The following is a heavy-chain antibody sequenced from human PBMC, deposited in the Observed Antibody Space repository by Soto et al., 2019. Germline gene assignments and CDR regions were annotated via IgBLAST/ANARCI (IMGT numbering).Heavy chain of an antibody. Sequence: VRLLESGGGLVQPGGSLRLSCPASGFSFNTYAMNWVRQAPRRGLEWVSAVSGSGVTTYYTDSVTGRFTISSDHSNKTLYVLMNSLRTEYSAVYYCAKDVHYDILTGIEYFKVWGQGTLVTVSS. D-gene: IGHD3-9*01. J-gene: IGHJ1*01. CDR1: GFSFNTYA. CDR3: AKDVHYDILTGIEYFKV. V-gene: IGHV3-23*01. CDR2: VSGSGVTT.